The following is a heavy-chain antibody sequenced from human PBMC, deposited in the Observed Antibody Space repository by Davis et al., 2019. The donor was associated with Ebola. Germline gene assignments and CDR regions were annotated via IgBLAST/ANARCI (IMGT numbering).Heavy chain of an antibody. CDR1: GWSFIGYY. D-gene: IGHD3-10*01. CDR2: ITHSGST. CDR3: ARRGGVDV. J-gene: IGHJ6*02. Sequence: MPSETLSLTCAVYGWSFIGYYWSWIRQPPGKGLEWIGEITHSGSTTYNPSLKSRVTISVDTSKNQFSLKLSSVTAADTAVYYCARRGGVDVWGQGTTVTVSS. V-gene: IGHV4-34*01.